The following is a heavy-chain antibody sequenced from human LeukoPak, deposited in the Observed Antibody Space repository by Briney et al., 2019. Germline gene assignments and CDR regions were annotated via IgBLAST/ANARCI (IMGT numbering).Heavy chain of an antibody. CDR3: ARTSYSRVWNFDY. D-gene: IGHD4-11*01. Sequence: SETLSLTCAVYGGSFSGYYWSWIRQPPGKGLEWIGEINHSGSTNYNPSLKSRVTISVDTSKNQFSLKLSSVTAADTAVYYCARTSYSRVWNFDYWGQGTLVTVSS. J-gene: IGHJ4*02. V-gene: IGHV4-34*01. CDR2: INHSGST. CDR1: GGSFSGYY.